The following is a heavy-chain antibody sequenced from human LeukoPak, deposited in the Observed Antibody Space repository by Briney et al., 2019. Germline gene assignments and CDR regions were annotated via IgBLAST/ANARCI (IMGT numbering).Heavy chain of an antibody. D-gene: IGHD1-1*01. Sequence: RSGESLKISCKGSGYSFTTYWIGWVRQMPGKGLEWMGIIYPGDSDTRYSLSFQGQVTISADKSISTVYLQWSSLKASDTAMYYCARPNQELVRDAPYDPWGQGTLVTVSS. CDR1: GYSFTTYW. CDR3: ARPNQELVRDAPYDP. V-gene: IGHV5-51*01. J-gene: IGHJ5*02. CDR2: IYPGDSDT.